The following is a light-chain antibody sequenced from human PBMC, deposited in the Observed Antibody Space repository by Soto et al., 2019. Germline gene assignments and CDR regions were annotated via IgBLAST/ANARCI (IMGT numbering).Light chain of an antibody. CDR2: DTS. CDR3: QQYGGSPRT. V-gene: IGKV3-20*01. CDR1: QSVNSNY. Sequence: EIVLMQSPGTLSLSPGEGATLSCRASQSVNSNYLAWYQQKPGQAPTVLIFDTSRRATGVPDRFSGSGSGTDFTLTISRLEPEDFAVYYCQQYGGSPRTFGQGTKVEIK. J-gene: IGKJ1*01.